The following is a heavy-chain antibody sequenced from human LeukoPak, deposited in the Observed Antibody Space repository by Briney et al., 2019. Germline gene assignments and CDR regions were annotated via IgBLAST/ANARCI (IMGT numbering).Heavy chain of an antibody. V-gene: IGHV4-59*01. J-gene: IGHJ4*02. Sequence: SETLSLTCTVSGGSISSYYWSWIRQPPGKGLEWIGYIYYSGSTNYNPSLTSRVTISVDTSKNQFSLKLSSVTAADTAVYYCARDSRGGYYFDYWGQGTLVTVSS. D-gene: IGHD3-16*01. CDR1: GGSISSYY. CDR2: IYYSGST. CDR3: ARDSRGGYYFDY.